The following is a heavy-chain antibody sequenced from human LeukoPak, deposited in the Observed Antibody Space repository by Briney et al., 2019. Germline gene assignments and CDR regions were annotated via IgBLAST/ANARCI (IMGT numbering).Heavy chain of an antibody. J-gene: IGHJ4*01. CDR1: VFTLSNHW. CDR2: IDSHGSST. CDR3: ARETAVVAGIDY. V-gene: IGHV3-74*03. D-gene: IGHD2-15*01. Sequence: PGGSLRLSCAASVFTLSNHWMHWVRQAPGKGLVWVSHIDSHGSSTTYGDPARGRFTVSRDNAKNTVYLQMNSLRAEDTAVYYCARETAVVAGIDYWGHGTLVTVSS.